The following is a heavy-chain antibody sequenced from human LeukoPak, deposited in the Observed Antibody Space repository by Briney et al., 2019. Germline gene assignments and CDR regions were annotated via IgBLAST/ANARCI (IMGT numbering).Heavy chain of an antibody. CDR2: INPSGGST. J-gene: IGHJ6*03. CDR1: GYTFTSYA. V-gene: IGHV1-46*01. D-gene: IGHD3-10*01. Sequence: ASAKVSCKASGYTFTSYAMNWVRQAPGQGLEWMGIINPSGGSTNYAQKFQGRVTMARDTSTSTVYMDLSSLRSEDTAVYYCARGPSITMVRGGQWYYYMDVWGKGTTVTIS. CDR3: ARGPSITMVRGGQWYYYMDV.